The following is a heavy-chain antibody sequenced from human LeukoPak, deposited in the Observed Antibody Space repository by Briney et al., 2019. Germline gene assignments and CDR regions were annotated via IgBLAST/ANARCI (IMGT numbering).Heavy chain of an antibody. V-gene: IGHV3-33*01. D-gene: IGHD6-19*01. CDR2: IWHDGSNQ. J-gene: IGHJ4*02. CDR1: GFTFSAYG. CDR3: ARDFSSGWVDY. Sequence: PGGSLRLSCAASGFTFSAYGTHWVRQAPGKGLEWVAVIWHDGSNQYYADSVKGRFNISRDNSKNTLYLQVNSLRADDTAVYYCARDFSSGWVDYWGQGTLVTVSS.